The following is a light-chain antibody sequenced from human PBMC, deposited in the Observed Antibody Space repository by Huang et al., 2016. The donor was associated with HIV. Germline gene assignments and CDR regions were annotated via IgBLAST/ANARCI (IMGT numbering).Light chain of an antibody. V-gene: IGKV2-28*01. CDR3: MQSLQTPRT. Sequence: DIVMTQSPLSLPVTPGEPASISCRSSQSLLHSNGYNYLNWYLQKPGQSPQLLMYLSSNRASGVPDRFSGSGSVVDFTLKSSRVDAEDAGVYYCMQSLQTPRTFGQGTRLEIK. J-gene: IGKJ5*01. CDR1: QSLLHSNGYNY. CDR2: LSS.